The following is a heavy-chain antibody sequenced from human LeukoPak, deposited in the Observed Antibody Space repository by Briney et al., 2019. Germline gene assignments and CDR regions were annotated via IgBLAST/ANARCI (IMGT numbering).Heavy chain of an antibody. CDR1: GYTFTSYG. CDR3: KTFWSGYPADAFDI. V-gene: IGHV1-18*01. D-gene: IGHD3-3*01. Sequence: ASVKVSCKASGYTFTSYGISWVRQAPGQGLEWMGWISAYNGNTNYAQKFQGRVTMTRDTSISTAYMELSSLRSEDTAVYYCKTFWSGYPADAFDIWGQGTMVTVSS. CDR2: ISAYNGNT. J-gene: IGHJ3*02.